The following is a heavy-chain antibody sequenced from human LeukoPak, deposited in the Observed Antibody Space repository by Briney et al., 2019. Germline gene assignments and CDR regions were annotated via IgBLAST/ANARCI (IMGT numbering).Heavy chain of an antibody. V-gene: IGHV3-11*06. CDR1: GFTFSDYY. D-gene: IGHD3-22*01. CDR3: ARGGVYDSSGYKVY. J-gene: IGHJ4*02. CDR2: ISSSSSYT. Sequence: PGGSLRLSCAASGFTFSDYYMSWIRQAPGKGLEWVSYISSSSSYTNYADSVKGRFTISRDNAKNSLYLRMNSLRAEDTAVYYCARGGVYDSSGYKVYWGQGTLVTVSS.